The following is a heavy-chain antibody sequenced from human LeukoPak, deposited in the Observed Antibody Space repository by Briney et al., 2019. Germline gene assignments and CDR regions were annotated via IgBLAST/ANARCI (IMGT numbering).Heavy chain of an antibody. D-gene: IGHD5/OR15-5a*01. J-gene: IGHJ4*02. CDR3: ARVYGYPSTWIDY. CDR2: IYPDDSDT. Sequence: GESLSISCKASGYTFSKFWISWVRQRPGKGLEWMGNIYPDDSDTTYSPPFQGQVTISADRSTGIVYLQLSSLQASDTATYYCARVYGYPSTWIDYWGQGTLVTVSS. V-gene: IGHV5-51*01. CDR1: GYTFSKFW.